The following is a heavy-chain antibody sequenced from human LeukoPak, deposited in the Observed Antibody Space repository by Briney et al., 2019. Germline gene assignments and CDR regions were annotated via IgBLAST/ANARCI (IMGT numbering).Heavy chain of an antibody. J-gene: IGHJ4*02. Sequence: GASVKVSCKASGYTFTSYGISWVRQAPGQGLEWMGWISAYNGNTNYAQELQGRVTMTTDTSTSTDYTEMRSLRFDDTRVYYCARPYRISWYYPAGVWGQGTPVTVSS. CDR3: ARPYRISWYYPAGV. CDR2: ISAYNGNT. D-gene: IGHD6-13*01. V-gene: IGHV1-18*01. CDR1: GYTFTSYG.